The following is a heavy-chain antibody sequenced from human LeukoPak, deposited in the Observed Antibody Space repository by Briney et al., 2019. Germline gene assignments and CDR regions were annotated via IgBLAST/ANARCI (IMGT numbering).Heavy chain of an antibody. D-gene: IGHD6-6*01. J-gene: IGHJ6*03. V-gene: IGHV4-39*01. CDR3: RVEAARLGGYYYYYMDV. CDR1: GGSISSSSYY. CDR2: IYYSGST. Sequence: PSETLSLTCTVSGGSISSSSYYWGWIRQPPGKGLEWIGSIYYSGSTYYNPSLKSRATISVDTSKNQFSLKLSSVTAADTAMYYCRVEAARLGGYYYYYMDVWGKGTTVTVSS.